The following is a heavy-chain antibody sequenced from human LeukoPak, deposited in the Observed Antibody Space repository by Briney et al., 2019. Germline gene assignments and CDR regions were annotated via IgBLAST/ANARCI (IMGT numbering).Heavy chain of an antibody. Sequence: SETLSLTCTVSGGSISSGGYYWSWIRQPPGKGLEWIGYIYHSGRTYYNPSLESRVTISVDRSKNQFSLKLSSVTAADTAVYYCARTLPSQIFDYWGQGALVTVSS. CDR3: ARTLPSQIFDY. V-gene: IGHV4-30-2*01. D-gene: IGHD1-26*01. CDR2: IYHSGRT. CDR1: GGSISSGGYY. J-gene: IGHJ4*02.